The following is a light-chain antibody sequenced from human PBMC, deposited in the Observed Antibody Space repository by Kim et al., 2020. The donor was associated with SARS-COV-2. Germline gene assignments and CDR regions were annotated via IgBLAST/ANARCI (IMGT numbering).Light chain of an antibody. CDR2: YDS. V-gene: IGLV3-21*04. CDR3: QVWDNNSDHLCG. J-gene: IGLJ2*01. CDR1: NIGTKR. Sequence: PGTTANIICGGDNIGTKRVHWYQQKPGQAPLLVIYYDSDRPSEIPDRFSGSNSGNTATLTIARVEAGDEADFYCQVWDNNSDHLCGFGGGTQLTVL.